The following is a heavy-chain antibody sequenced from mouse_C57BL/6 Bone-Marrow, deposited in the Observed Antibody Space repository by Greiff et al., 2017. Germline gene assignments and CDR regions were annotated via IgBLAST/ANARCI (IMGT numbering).Heavy chain of an antibody. D-gene: IGHD2-3*01. V-gene: IGHV1-15*01. J-gene: IGHJ2*01. Sequence: VKLQESGAELVRPGASVTLSCKASGYTFTDYEMHWVKQTPVHGLEWIGAIDPETGGTAYNQKFKGKAILTADKSSSTAYMELRSLTSEDSAVYYCTDNDGFDYWGQGTTLTVSS. CDR3: TDNDGFDY. CDR1: GYTFTDYE. CDR2: IDPETGGT.